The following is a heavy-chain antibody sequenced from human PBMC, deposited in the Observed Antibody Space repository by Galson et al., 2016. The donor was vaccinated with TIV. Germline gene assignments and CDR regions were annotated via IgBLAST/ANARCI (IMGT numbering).Heavy chain of an antibody. J-gene: IGHJ6*02. CDR1: GLSININY. V-gene: IGHV3-66*02. D-gene: IGHD3-22*01. CDR3: ARDRMIDGTYYYYYFGMDV. CDR2: ISDGGKT. Sequence: SLRLSCAASGLSININYMTWARQAPGKGLEWVSLISDGGKTYYADSVKGRFTISRDSSTNILYLQMNGLRTEDTAVYYCARDRMIDGTYYYYYFGMDVWGQGPAVTVSS.